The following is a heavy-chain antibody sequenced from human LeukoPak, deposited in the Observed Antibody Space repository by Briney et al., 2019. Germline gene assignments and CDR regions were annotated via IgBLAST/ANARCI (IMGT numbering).Heavy chain of an antibody. Sequence: SETLSLTCTVSGGSISSSSYYWGWIRQPPGKGLEWIGSIYYSGSTYYNPSLKSRVTISVDTSKNQFSLKLSSVTAADTAVYYCARVPLPAATYYYYYGMDVWGQGTTVTVSS. CDR1: GGSISSSSYY. D-gene: IGHD2-2*01. CDR3: ARVPLPAATYYYYYGMDV. V-gene: IGHV4-39*07. J-gene: IGHJ6*02. CDR2: IYYSGST.